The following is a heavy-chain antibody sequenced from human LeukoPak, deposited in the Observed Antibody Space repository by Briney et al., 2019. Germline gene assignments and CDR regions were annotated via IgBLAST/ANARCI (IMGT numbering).Heavy chain of an antibody. D-gene: IGHD2-21*01. CDR2: ISSSGSTI. CDR1: GFTFGDYA. J-gene: IGHJ4*02. V-gene: IGHV3-48*03. Sequence: GRSLRLSCTASGFTFGDYAMSWVRQAPGKGLEWVSYISSSGSTIYYADSVKGRFTISRDNAKNSLYLQMNSLRAEDTAVYYCARGISPWYFDYWGQGTLVTVSS. CDR3: ARGISPWYFDY.